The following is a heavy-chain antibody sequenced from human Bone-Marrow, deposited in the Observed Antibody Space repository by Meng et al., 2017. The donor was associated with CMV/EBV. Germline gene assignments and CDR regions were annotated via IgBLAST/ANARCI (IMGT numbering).Heavy chain of an antibody. CDR3: ARDGSGSYYAY. CDR2: IKQDGSEK. D-gene: IGHD1-26*01. Sequence: GGSLRLSCVVSGLTFSSYWMSWVRQAPGKGLEWVANIKQDGSEKNYVDSVKGRFIISRDNAKNSLYLQMNSLRAEDTAVYYCARDGSGSYYAYWGQGTLVTVFS. CDR1: GLTFSSYW. J-gene: IGHJ4*02. V-gene: IGHV3-7*01.